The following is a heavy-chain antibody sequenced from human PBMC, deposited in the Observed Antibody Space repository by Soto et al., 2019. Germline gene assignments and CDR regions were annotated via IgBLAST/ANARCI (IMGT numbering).Heavy chain of an antibody. J-gene: IGHJ4*02. V-gene: IGHV3-15*01. CDR1: GFSFASAW. Sequence: GGSLRLSCAASGFSFASAWMTWVRQAPGKGLEWVGRIKGKTDSGTTDYAAPVKGRFTISRDDSQNTLYLQMTSLKTEDTAVYYCAANICSGTNCPKYFDYWGQGALVTVSS. CDR3: AANICSGTNCPKYFDY. D-gene: IGHD2-2*01. CDR2: IKGKTDSGTT.